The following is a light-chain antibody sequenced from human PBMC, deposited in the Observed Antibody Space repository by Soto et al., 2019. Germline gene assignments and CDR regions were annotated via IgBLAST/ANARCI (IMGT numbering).Light chain of an antibody. CDR3: QHYYSYPYT. J-gene: IGKJ2*01. Sequence: DIQMTQSPSTLSASIGDIVTITCRASQSICRWLAWYQQKPQKPPKLLIYRASSLESGVPSRFSGSESGTEFTLTISSLQPDDSAIYYCQHYYSYPYTFGQGTKLEIK. CDR1: QSICRW. CDR2: RAS. V-gene: IGKV1-5*03.